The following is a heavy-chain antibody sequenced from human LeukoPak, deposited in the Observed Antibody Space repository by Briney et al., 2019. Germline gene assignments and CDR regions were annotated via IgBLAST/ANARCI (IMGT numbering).Heavy chain of an antibody. D-gene: IGHD2-2*02. CDR1: GYTFTGYY. CDR3: ARGALVVPAAIVYFDY. Sequence: SVKVSCKASGYTFTGYYMHWVQQAPGQGLEWMGGIIPIFGTANYAQKFQGRVTITTDESTSTAYMELSSLRSEDTAVYYCARGALVVPAAIVYFDYWGQGTLVTVSS. CDR2: IIPIFGTA. J-gene: IGHJ4*02. V-gene: IGHV1-69*05.